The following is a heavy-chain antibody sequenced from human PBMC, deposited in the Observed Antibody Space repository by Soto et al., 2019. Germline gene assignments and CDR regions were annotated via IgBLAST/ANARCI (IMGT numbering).Heavy chain of an antibody. CDR1: GGSISSGGYY. D-gene: IGHD6-13*01. CDR3: ARSKPGGIAAAGPYFDY. Sequence: QVQLQESGPGLVKPSQTLSLTCTVSGGSISSGGYYWSWIRQHPGKGLGWIGYIYYSGSTYYNPSLKSRVTISVDTSKNQFSLKLSSVTAADTAVYYCARSKPGGIAAAGPYFDYWGQGTLVTVSS. V-gene: IGHV4-31*03. J-gene: IGHJ4*02. CDR2: IYYSGST.